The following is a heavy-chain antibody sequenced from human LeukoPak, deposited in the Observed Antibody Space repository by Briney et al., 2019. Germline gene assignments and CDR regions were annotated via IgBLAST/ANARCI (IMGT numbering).Heavy chain of an antibody. J-gene: IGHJ4*02. V-gene: IGHV3-7*01. CDR3: ARGSGYYLGHFDY. Sequence: PGGSLRLSCAASGFTFSTYWMSWVRQAPGEGLEWVANIKQDGSEKYYVDSVKGRFTISRDNAKNSLCLQMNSLRAEDTAVYYCARGSGYYLGHFDYWGQGTLVTVSS. CDR1: GFTFSTYW. CDR2: IKQDGSEK. D-gene: IGHD3-22*01.